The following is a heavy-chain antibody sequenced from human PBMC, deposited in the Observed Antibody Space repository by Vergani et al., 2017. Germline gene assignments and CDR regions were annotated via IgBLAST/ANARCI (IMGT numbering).Heavy chain of an antibody. CDR1: GFTFSSYA. CDR3: AGMITFGGVIARTWFDP. CDR2: ISGSGGST. D-gene: IGHD3-16*02. V-gene: IGHV3-23*01. J-gene: IGHJ5*02. Sequence: EVQLLESGGGLVQPGGSLRLSCAASGFTFSSYAMSWVRQAPGKGLEWVSAISGSGGSTYYADSVKGRFTISRDNSKNTLYLQMNSLRAEDTAVYYCAGMITFGGVIARTWFDPWGQGTLVTVSS.